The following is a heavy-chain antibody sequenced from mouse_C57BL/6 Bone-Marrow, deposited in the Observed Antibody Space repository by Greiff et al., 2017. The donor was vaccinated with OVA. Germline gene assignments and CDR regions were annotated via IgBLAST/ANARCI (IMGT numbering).Heavy chain of an antibody. V-gene: IGHV1-82*01. CDR1: GYAFSSSW. D-gene: IGHD1-3*01. Sequence: QVQLQQSGPELVKPGASVKISCKASGYAFSSSWMNWVKQRPGKGLEWIGRLYPGDGDTNYNGKFKGKATLTADKSSSPAYMQLSSLTSEDSAVYFCARSGCYKRAYWGQGTLVTVSA. CDR2: LYPGDGDT. CDR3: ARSGCYKRAY. J-gene: IGHJ3*01.